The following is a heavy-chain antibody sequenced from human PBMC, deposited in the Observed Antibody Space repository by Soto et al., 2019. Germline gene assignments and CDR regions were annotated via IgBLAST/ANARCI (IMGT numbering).Heavy chain of an antibody. J-gene: IGHJ4*02. CDR3: AKDMKWGAMTTIHYFDS. CDR2: ISSNSDTI. Sequence: EVQLVESGGGLVQPGRSLRLSCVASGFTADDYAMHWVRQAPGKGLEWVSGISSNSDTIDYADSVKGRFTISRDNAKNSLFLQMNSLRPDDTALYYCAKDMKWGAMTTIHYFDSWGQGTLVTVSS. V-gene: IGHV3-9*02. CDR1: GFTADDYA. D-gene: IGHD4-17*01.